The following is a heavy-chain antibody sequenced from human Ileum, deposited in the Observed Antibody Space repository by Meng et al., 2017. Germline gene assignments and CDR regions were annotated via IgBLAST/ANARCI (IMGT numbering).Heavy chain of an antibody. V-gene: IGHV3-11*01. CDR2: ISSSGTTK. J-gene: IGHJ6*02. Sequence: QMQLVESGGGLVKPGGSLRLSCVASGFTFSDYYMSWIRQAPGKGLEWVSYISSSGTTKYYADSVKGRFTISRDNAKNSLYLQMNSLRAEDTAVYYCVRDGVKDDYYYGLDVWGQGTTVTVS. D-gene: IGHD3-16*01. CDR1: GFTFSDYY. CDR3: VRDGVKDDYYYGLDV.